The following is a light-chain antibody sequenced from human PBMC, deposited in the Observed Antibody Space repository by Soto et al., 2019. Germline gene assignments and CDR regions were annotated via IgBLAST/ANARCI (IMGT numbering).Light chain of an antibody. CDR2: QDS. CDR1: TLGDKY. Sequence: SYELTQPPSVSVSPGQTASITCSGDTLGDKYACWYQQKPGQSPVLVIYQDSKRPSGIPERFSGSNSGNTATLTISGTQAMDEADYYCQASWVFGGGTKLTVL. CDR3: QASWV. J-gene: IGLJ2*01. V-gene: IGLV3-1*01.